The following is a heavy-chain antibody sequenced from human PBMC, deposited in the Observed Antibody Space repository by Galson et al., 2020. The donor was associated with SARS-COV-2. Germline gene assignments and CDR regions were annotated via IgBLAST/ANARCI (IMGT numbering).Heavy chain of an antibody. D-gene: IGHD1-26*01. Sequence: GGSLRLSCAASGFTFSSYAMHWVRQAPGKGLEWVAVISYDGSNKYYADSVKGRFTISRDNSKNTLYLQMNSLRAEDTAVYYCARAHTGGYSGSPSPWGQGTLVTVSS. V-gene: IGHV3-30*04. J-gene: IGHJ5*02. CDR1: GFTFSSYA. CDR3: ARAHTGGYSGSPSP. CDR2: ISYDGSNK.